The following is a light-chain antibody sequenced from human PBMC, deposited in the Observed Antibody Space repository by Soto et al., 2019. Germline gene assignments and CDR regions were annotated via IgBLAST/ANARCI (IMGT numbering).Light chain of an antibody. V-gene: IGKV1-17*01. CDR3: LQRDSYPLA. J-gene: IGKJ4*01. CDR2: AAS. CDR1: QAIGKA. Sequence: DIQMTQSPSTLSASVGDRVTITCRASQAIGKALAWYQHKPGKAPQRLIYAASQNGVPSRFSGSGSGTEFTLTSSSLQPEDSATYYCLQRDSYPLAFGGGTKVDIK.